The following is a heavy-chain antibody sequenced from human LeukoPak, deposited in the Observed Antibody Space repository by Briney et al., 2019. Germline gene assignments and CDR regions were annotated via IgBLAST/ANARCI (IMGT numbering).Heavy chain of an antibody. Sequence: ASVKVSCTASGYTFTSYGISWVRQAPGQGLEWMGWISAYNGNTNYAQKLQGRVTMTTDTSTSTAYMELRSLRSDDTAVYYCARAIYYDFWSGYWEYYFDYWGQGTLVTVSS. D-gene: IGHD3-3*01. V-gene: IGHV1-18*01. CDR1: GYTFTSYG. CDR3: ARAIYYDFWSGYWEYYFDY. CDR2: ISAYNGNT. J-gene: IGHJ4*02.